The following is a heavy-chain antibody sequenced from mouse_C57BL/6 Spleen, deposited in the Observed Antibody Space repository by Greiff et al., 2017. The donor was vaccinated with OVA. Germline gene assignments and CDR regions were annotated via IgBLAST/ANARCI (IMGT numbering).Heavy chain of an antibody. Sequence: VHLVESGPGLVQPSQSLSITCTVSGFSLTSSGVHWVRQSPGKGLEWLGLIWRGGSTDYNAAFISRLSISKANSKTQVSFKMHSMQADDTAIYYCARERGDYDVYAMDYWGQGTSVTVSS. D-gene: IGHD2-4*01. CDR3: ARERGDYDVYAMDY. V-gene: IGHV2-2*01. CDR1: GFSLTSSG. CDR2: IWRGGST. J-gene: IGHJ4*01.